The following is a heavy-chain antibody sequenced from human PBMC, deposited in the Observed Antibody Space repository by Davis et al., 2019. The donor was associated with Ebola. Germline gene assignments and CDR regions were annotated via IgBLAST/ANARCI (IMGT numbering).Heavy chain of an antibody. CDR2: IYHSGST. Sequence: SETLSLTCAVSGGSISSSNWWSWVRQPPGKGLEWIGEIYHSGSTNYNPSLKSRVTISVDTSKNQFSLKLSSVTAADTAVYYCARQNWNGGDWFDPWGQGTLVTVSS. CDR3: ARQNWNGGDWFDP. CDR1: GGSISSSNW. D-gene: IGHD1-1*01. V-gene: IGHV4-4*02. J-gene: IGHJ5*02.